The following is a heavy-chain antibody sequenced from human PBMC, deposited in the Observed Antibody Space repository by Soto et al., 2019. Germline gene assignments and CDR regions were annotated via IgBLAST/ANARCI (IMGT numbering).Heavy chain of an antibody. CDR2: MNPKTGNT. V-gene: IGHV1-8*01. Sequence: QVQLVQSGAEVKKPGASVKLPCKASGYTFATYDFAWVRQATGQGLEWMGWMNPKTGNTGYAQAFRGRVTMTRNTSITTAYMELSSLRSEDTAVYFCARRKERSGPYYLDYWGQGTLVTVSS. CDR1: GYTFATYD. CDR3: ARRKERSGPYYLDY. D-gene: IGHD6-25*01. J-gene: IGHJ4*02.